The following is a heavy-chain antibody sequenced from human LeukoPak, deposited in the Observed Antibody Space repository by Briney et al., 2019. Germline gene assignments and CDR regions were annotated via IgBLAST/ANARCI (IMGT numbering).Heavy chain of an antibody. CDR2: IWYDGSNK. CDR3: ARGYCSSTSCPMIEHFQH. D-gene: IGHD2-2*01. J-gene: IGHJ1*01. Sequence: GRSLRLSCAASGFTFSSYGMHWVRQAPGKGLEWVAVIWYDGSNKYYADSVKGRFTISRDNSKNTLYLQMNSLRAEDTAVYYCARGYCSSTSCPMIEHFQHWGQGTLVTVSS. CDR1: GFTFSSYG. V-gene: IGHV3-33*01.